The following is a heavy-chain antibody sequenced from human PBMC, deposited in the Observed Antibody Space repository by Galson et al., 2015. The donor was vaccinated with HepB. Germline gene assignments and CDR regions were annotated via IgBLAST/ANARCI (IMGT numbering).Heavy chain of an antibody. D-gene: IGHD3-3*01. CDR2: ISSSSSYI. V-gene: IGHV3-21*01. Sequence: SLRLSCAASGFTFSSYSMNWVRQAPGKGLEWVSSISSSSSYIYYADSVKGRFTISRDNAKNSLYLQMNSLRAEDTAVYYCARDVIPRNYDFWSGYLDYYYYYGMDVWGQGTTVTVSS. J-gene: IGHJ6*02. CDR3: ARDVIPRNYDFWSGYLDYYYYYGMDV. CDR1: GFTFSSYS.